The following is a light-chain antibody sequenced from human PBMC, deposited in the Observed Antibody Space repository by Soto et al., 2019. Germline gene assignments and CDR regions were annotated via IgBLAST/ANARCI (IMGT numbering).Light chain of an antibody. CDR1: ESISTW. Sequence: DIQMTQYPSTLSASVGDRVTITCGASESISTWLDWYQQKPGKAPNLLIYKASSLESGVPSRLSGSGSGTEFTLTISSLQPDDFATYYCQQYNIYSWTFGQGTQVDIK. CDR3: QQYNIYSWT. V-gene: IGKV1-5*03. J-gene: IGKJ1*01. CDR2: KAS.